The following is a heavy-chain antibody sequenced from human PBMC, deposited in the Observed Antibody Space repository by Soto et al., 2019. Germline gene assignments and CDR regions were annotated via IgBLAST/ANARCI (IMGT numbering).Heavy chain of an antibody. V-gene: IGHV3-9*01. CDR3: TQDIEWGASHLIHAFDV. D-gene: IGHD1-26*01. CDR1: GFTFDDYA. Sequence: EMQLVESGGGLVQPGRSLRLSCAASGFTFDDYAMHWVRQPPGKSLEWVAGISWNSGIIEYADYVKGRFTISRDSAKNSLFLQMNSLKPEETDLYYCTQDIEWGASHLIHAFDVWGQGIMVSVSS. J-gene: IGHJ3*01. CDR2: ISWNSGII.